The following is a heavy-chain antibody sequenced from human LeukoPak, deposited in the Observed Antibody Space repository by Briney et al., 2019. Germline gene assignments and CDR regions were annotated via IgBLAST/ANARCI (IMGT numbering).Heavy chain of an antibody. D-gene: IGHD2-21*02. Sequence: GGSLRLSCAASGFTFSSYAMNWVRQAPGKGLEWVSGISGSGGSTHYADSVKGRFTISRDNSKNTLYLQMNSLRAEDTAVYYCAKADSYGGNSQLFDYWGQGTLVTVSS. J-gene: IGHJ4*02. CDR1: GFTFSSYA. CDR2: ISGSGGST. V-gene: IGHV3-23*01. CDR3: AKADSYGGNSQLFDY.